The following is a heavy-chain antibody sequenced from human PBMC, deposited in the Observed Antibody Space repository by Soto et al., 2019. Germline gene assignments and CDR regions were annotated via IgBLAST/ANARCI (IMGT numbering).Heavy chain of an antibody. CDR2: IKQDGSEA. CDR3: AGIQNNWFDP. V-gene: IGHV3-7*01. J-gene: IGHJ5*02. Sequence: EVQLVESEGGLVQPGGSLRLSCAVSRFTFPSSWMSWVRQAPGKGLEWVANIKQDGSEAYYLDSVKGRFTISRDNAWTSLYLQMNSLSADDTAVYYCAGIQNNWFDPWGQGTLVTVAS. CDR1: RFTFPSSW. D-gene: IGHD1-20*01.